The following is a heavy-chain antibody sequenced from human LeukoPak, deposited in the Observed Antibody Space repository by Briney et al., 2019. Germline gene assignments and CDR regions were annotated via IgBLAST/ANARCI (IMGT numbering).Heavy chain of an antibody. Sequence: SETLSLTCTLSGGSISSDYWSWIRQPPGKGLEWIGYIYYTGGTNYNPSLKSRVTISGDTSRNQFSLKLSSVTAADTAVYYCARGKQLVTWGQGTLVTVSS. CDR3: ARGKQLVT. CDR1: GGSISSDY. V-gene: IGHV4-59*01. J-gene: IGHJ5*02. CDR2: IYYTGGT. D-gene: IGHD6-13*01.